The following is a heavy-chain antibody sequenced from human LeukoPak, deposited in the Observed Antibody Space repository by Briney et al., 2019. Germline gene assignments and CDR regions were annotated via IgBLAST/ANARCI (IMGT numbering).Heavy chain of an antibody. CDR2: INHSGST. J-gene: IGHJ5*02. Sequence: SETLSLTCAVYGGSFSGYYWSWIRQPPGKGLEWIGEINHSGSTNYNPSLKSRVTISVDTSKNQFSLKLSSVTAAGTAVYYCARGVPGDYTDNWFDPWGQGTLVTVSS. D-gene: IGHD4-17*01. V-gene: IGHV4-34*01. CDR3: ARGVPGDYTDNWFDP. CDR1: GGSFSGYY.